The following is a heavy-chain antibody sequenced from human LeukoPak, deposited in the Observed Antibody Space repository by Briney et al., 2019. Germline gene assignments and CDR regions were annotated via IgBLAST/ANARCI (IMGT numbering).Heavy chain of an antibody. CDR2: INRSGDST. V-gene: IGHV3-23*01. D-gene: IGHD4-17*01. CDR3: AKGRTTVTTAWGY. Sequence: AGSLRLSCAASGFIFSSYAMSWVRQAPGKGLEWVSTINRSGDSTYYADSVKGRFTISRDNSKNTLYLHMNSLRADDTALYYCAKGRTTVTTAWGYWGQGTLVTVSS. J-gene: IGHJ4*02. CDR1: GFIFSSYA.